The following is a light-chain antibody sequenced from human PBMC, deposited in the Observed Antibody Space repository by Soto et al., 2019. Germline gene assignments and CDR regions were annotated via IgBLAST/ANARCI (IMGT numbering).Light chain of an antibody. Sequence: EIRMTQSPSTLSASVGHRVPITCRASQSISSLLAWYQQKPVEAPKLLIYDGSSLESGVPSRFSGSGSGTEFTLTISSLQPDDFATYYCQQSYSTPRTFGQGTKA. CDR1: QSISSL. V-gene: IGKV1-5*01. CDR2: DGS. CDR3: QQSYSTPRT. J-gene: IGKJ1*01.